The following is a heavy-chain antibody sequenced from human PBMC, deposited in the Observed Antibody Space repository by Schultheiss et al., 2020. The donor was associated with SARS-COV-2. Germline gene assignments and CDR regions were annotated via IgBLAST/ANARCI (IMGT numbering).Heavy chain of an antibody. Sequence: GGSLRLSCAASGFTFSSYAMHWVRQAPGKGLEWVSGISWNSGSIGYADSVKGRFTISRDNSKNTLYLQMNSLRAEDTAVYYCAKTPETRYSGSYSLFYLDYWGQGTLVTVSS. J-gene: IGHJ4*02. V-gene: IGHV3-9*01. CDR1: GFTFSSYA. CDR3: AKTPETRYSGSYSLFYLDY. CDR2: ISWNSGSI. D-gene: IGHD1-26*01.